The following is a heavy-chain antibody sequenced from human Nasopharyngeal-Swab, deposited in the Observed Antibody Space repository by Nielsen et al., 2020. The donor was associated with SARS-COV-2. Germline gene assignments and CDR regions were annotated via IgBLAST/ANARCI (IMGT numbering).Heavy chain of an antibody. CDR3: ATAVVVTAISWFDP. J-gene: IGHJ5*02. CDR2: INPNSGGT. D-gene: IGHD2-21*02. CDR1: GYTFTGYY. Sequence: ASVKVSCKASGYTFTGYYMHWVRQAPAQGLEWMGWINPNSGGTNYAQKFQGRVTMTRDTSISTAYMELSSLRSEDTAVYYCATAVVVTAISWFDPWGQGTLVTVSS. V-gene: IGHV1-2*02.